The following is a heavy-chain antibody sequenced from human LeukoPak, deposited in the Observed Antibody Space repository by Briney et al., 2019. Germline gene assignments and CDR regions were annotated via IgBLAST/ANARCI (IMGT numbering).Heavy chain of an antibody. CDR2: ISYDGSNK. D-gene: IGHD2-2*03. V-gene: IGHV3-30*18. CDR3: AKSGYCSSTSCYGIDY. Sequence: PGRSLRLSCAASGFTVSSYGMHWVRQAPGKGLEWVAVISYDGSNKYYADSVKGRFTISRDNSKNTLYLQMNSLRAEDTAVYYCAKSGYCSSTSCYGIDYWGQGTLVTVSS. CDR1: GFTVSSYG. J-gene: IGHJ4*02.